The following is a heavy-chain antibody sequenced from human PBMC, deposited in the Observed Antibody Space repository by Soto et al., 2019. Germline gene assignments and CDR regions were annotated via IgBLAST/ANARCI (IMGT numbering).Heavy chain of an antibody. CDR1: GYTFTSYG. V-gene: IGHV1-18*01. CDR3: AREANNYYYCGMDV. J-gene: IGHJ6*02. CDR2: ISAYNGNK. Sequence: ASVKVSCKASGYTFTSYGISWVRQAPGQGLEWMGCISAYNGNKNNAHKLQGRVTMTTDTSTSTAYMELRSLRSDDTAVYYCAREANNYYYCGMDVWGQGTTVTVSS.